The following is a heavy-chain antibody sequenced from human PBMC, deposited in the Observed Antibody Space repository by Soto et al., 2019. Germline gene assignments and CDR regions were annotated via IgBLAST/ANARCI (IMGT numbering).Heavy chain of an antibody. J-gene: IGHJ6*02. V-gene: IGHV3-30*18. CDR3: AKDALHGSGFYYGMDV. CDR1: GFTFRSYG. CDR2: ISYDGSNK. D-gene: IGHD3-10*01. Sequence: QVQLVESGGDVVQPGRSLRLSCAASGFTFRSYGMHWVRQTPGKGLEWVEVISYDGSNKYYADSVKGRFTISRDNSKNTLNLHMDSLRVEDTAVYYCAKDALHGSGFYYGMDVWGQGTTVTVSS.